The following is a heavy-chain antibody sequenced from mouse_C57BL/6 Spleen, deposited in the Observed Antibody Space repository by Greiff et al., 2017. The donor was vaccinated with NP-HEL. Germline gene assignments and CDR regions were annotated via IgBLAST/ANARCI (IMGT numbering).Heavy chain of an antibody. CDR1: GFTFSDYY. J-gene: IGHJ3*01. V-gene: IGHV5-16*01. Sequence: EVKLVESEGGLVQPGSSMKLSCTASGFTFSDYYMAWVRQVPEKGLEWVANINYDGSSTYYLDSLKSRFIISRDNAKNILYLQMSSLKSEDTATYYCAREGYDYDEKGWFAYWGQGTLVTVSA. D-gene: IGHD2-4*01. CDR3: AREGYDYDEKGWFAY. CDR2: INYDGSST.